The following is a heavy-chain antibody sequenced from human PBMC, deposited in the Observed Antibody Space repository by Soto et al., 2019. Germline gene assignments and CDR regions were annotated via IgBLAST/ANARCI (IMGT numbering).Heavy chain of an antibody. J-gene: IGHJ6*03. CDR2: MNPNSGDT. CDR3: ARERGDYIDSSSYYLDV. V-gene: IGHV1-8*01. D-gene: IGHD4-17*01. CDR1: GYTFSSYN. Sequence: QVQLVQSGAEVKKPGASVKVSCKASGYTFSSYNINWVRQATGQGLEWMAWMNPNSGDTGYAQKFQGRVTMTRNTSISTAYMELSSLRSEDTAVYYCARERGDYIDSSSYYLDVWGKGTTVTVSS.